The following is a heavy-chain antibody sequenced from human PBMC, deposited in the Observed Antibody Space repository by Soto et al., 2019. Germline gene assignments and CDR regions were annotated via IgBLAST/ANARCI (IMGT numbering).Heavy chain of an antibody. V-gene: IGHV3-23*05. D-gene: IGHD1-7*01. J-gene: IGHJ4*02. CDR3: AKNYFFDN. CDR2: SISIGGTT. Sequence: EVQLLESGGGLVQPGGSLTLSCAASGFTFDSYAMSWVRQAPGKGLEWVSSISIGGTTYYADSVKGRFTISRDNSRNTLYLQMNSLRAEDTAFYYCAKNYFFDNWGQGTLVTVSS. CDR1: GFTFDSYA.